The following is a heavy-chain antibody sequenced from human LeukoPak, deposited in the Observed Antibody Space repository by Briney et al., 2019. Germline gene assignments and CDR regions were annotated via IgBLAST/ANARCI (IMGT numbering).Heavy chain of an antibody. Sequence: PGGSLRLSCAASGFTFNIYAMNWVRQAPGKGLEWVANIKLDVSETYYVDSVRGRFTISRDNTKNSLYLQMDSLRAEDTAVYYCARKGNAFDFWGQGTMVTVSS. V-gene: IGHV3-7*01. CDR3: ARKGNAFDF. CDR2: IKLDVSET. D-gene: IGHD3-10*01. J-gene: IGHJ3*01. CDR1: GFTFNIYA.